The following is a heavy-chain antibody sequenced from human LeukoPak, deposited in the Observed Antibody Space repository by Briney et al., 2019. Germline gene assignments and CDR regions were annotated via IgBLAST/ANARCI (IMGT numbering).Heavy chain of an antibody. CDR2: ISSSGSAI. CDR1: GFTFSSYE. V-gene: IGHV3-48*03. J-gene: IGHJ4*02. D-gene: IGHD3-10*01. CDR3: VKVAKYYYGSETYYFFEH. Sequence: PGGSLTLSCAASGFTFSSYEMNWVRQAPGKGLEWVSYISSSGSAIYYADSVKGRFATSRDNAKNSLYLQMNSLRVEDTAIYYCVKVAKYYYGSETYYFFEHWGQGTPVTASS.